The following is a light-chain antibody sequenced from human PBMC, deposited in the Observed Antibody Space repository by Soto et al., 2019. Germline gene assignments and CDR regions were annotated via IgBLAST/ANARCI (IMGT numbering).Light chain of an antibody. Sequence: DIQMPQSPSSLSASVGDRVTITCRASQSISSYLNWYQQKPGKAPKLLIYAASSLQSGVPSRFSGSGSGTDFTLTISSLQPEDFATYYCQHTYITPNTFGQGTRLESK. J-gene: IGKJ5*01. CDR2: AAS. V-gene: IGKV1-39*01. CDR1: QSISSY. CDR3: QHTYITPNT.